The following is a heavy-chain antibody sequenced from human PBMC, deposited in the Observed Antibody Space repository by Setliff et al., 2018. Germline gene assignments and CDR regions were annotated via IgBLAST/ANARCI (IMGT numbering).Heavy chain of an antibody. D-gene: IGHD5-18*01. J-gene: IGHJ6*02. CDR3: VRDRTAYSYGLDV. CDR1: GDSISPYF. Sequence: SETLSLTCTVSGDSISPYFWSWIRQPPGMGLEWIGYIYHNGNTNFNPSLKTRVTMSVDTSKNQFALNLRSVTAADTAVYYCVRDRTAYSYGLDVWGQGTTVTVSS. V-gene: IGHV4-59*01. CDR2: IYHNGNT.